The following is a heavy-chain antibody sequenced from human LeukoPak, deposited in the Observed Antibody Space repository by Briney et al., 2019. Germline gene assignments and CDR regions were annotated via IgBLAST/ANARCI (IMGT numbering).Heavy chain of an antibody. CDR1: GGSISSYY. D-gene: IGHD3-3*01. V-gene: IGHV4-59*12. J-gene: IGHJ5*02. Sequence: SETLSLTCTVSGGSISSYYWSWIRQPPRKGLEWIGYIYYSGSTNYNPSLKSRVTISVDTSKNQFSLKLSSVTAADTAVYYCARAETYYDFWSGYYHHYNWFDPWGQGTLVTVSS. CDR2: IYYSGST. CDR3: ARAETYYDFWSGYYHHYNWFDP.